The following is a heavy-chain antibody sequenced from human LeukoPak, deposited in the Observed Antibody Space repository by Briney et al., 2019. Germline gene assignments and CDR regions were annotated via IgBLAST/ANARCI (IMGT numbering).Heavy chain of an antibody. CDR3: ARGDKD. V-gene: IGHV4-34*01. CDR1: GGSFSGYY. CDR2: INHSGST. J-gene: IGHJ4*02. D-gene: IGHD3-9*01. Sequence: SETLSLTCAVYGGSFSGYYWSWIRQPPGKGLEWIGEINHSGSTNYNPSLESRVTISVDTSKNQFSLKLSSVTAADTAVYYCARGDKDWGQGTLVTVSS.